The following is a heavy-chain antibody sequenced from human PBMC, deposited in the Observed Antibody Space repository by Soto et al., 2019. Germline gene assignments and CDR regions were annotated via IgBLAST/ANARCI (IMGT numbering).Heavy chain of an antibody. CDR2: IYTSGST. V-gene: IGHV4-4*07. CDR3: ASRLYGSGSYYNHLPSWFDP. D-gene: IGHD3-10*01. J-gene: IGHJ5*02. Sequence: SGTLALTCTVCGGSIRSLSWSWIRKPAGKGLEWIGRIYTSGSTNYNPSLKSRGTMSVDTSKNQFSLKLSSVTAADTAVYYCASRLYGSGSYYNHLPSWFDPWGQGTLVTVSS. CDR1: GGSIRSLS.